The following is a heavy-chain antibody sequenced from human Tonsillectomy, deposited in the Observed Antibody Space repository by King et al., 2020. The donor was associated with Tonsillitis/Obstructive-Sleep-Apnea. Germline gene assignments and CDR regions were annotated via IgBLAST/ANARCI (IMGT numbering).Heavy chain of an antibody. D-gene: IGHD6-13*01. J-gene: IGHJ4*02. CDR1: GFTFSNYV. CDR3: AREKLAIAAHDC. V-gene: IGHV3-30*04. Sequence: VQLVESGGGVVQPGRSLRLSCAASGFTFSNYVMHWVRQAPGKGLEWVAHISYDGTKKYYADSVKGRFSISRDTSKSNVYLQMNSLRAEDTAVYYCAREKLAIAAHDCWGQGTLVTVSS. CDR2: ISYDGTKK.